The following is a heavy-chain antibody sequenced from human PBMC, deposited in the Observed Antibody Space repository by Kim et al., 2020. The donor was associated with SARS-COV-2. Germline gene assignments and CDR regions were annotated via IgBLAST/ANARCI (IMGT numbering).Heavy chain of an antibody. J-gene: IGHJ4*02. CDR3: ARATMITFGGVIDHFDY. V-gene: IGHV4-31*02. D-gene: IGHD3-16*02. Sequence: LKRRVTLAVDTSKNQFSLKLSSVTAADTAVYYCARATMITFGGVIDHFDYWGQGTLVTVSS.